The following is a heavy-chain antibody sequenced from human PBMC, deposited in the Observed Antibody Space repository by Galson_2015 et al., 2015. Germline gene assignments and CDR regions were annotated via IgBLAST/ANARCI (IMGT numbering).Heavy chain of an antibody. CDR3: ARAFLKGKFDS. V-gene: IGHV3-53*01. CDR2: IYSSGST. J-gene: IGHJ4*02. CDR1: GFTVSSDY. Sequence: SLRLSCAASGFTVSSDYMTWVRQAPGKGLEWVSVIYSSGSTYYADSVKGRFTISRDNSKNTLYLQMNSLRAEDTAVYYCARAFLKGKFDSSGQGTLVTVSS.